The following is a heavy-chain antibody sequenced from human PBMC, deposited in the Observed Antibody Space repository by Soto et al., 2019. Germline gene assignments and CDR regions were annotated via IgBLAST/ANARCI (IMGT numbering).Heavy chain of an antibody. CDR1: GYTFTGYY. J-gene: IGHJ6*02. CDR3: ARERIAVAGSGPYYYYGMDV. Sequence: ASVKVSCKASGYTFTGYYMHWVRQAPGQGLEWMGWINPNSGGTNYAQKFQGWATMTRDTSISTAYMELSRLRSDDTAVYYCARERIAVAGSGPYYYYGMDVWGQGTTVTVSS. CDR2: INPNSGGT. V-gene: IGHV1-2*04. D-gene: IGHD6-19*01.